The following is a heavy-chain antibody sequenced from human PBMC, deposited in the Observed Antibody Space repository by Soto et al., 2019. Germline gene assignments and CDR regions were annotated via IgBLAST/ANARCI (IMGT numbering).Heavy chain of an antibody. V-gene: IGHV4-31*03. Sequence: PSETLSLTCTVSGGSISSGGYYWSWIRQHPGKGLEWIGYIYYSGSTYYNPSLKSRVTISVDTSKNQFSLKLSSVTAADTAVYYCAREWAAARDYCYYMDVWGKGTTVTVSS. CDR3: AREWAAARDYCYYMDV. D-gene: IGHD2-2*01. CDR2: IYYSGST. CDR1: GGSISSGGYY. J-gene: IGHJ6*03.